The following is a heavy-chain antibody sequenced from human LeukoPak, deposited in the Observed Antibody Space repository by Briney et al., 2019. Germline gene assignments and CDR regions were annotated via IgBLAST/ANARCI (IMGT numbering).Heavy chain of an antibody. CDR3: ARDSGYYYDSSGYDY. V-gene: IGHV3-21*01. J-gene: IGHJ4*02. CDR2: ISSSSSYI. CDR1: GFTFSSYS. Sequence: GGSLRLSCAASGFTFSSYSMNWVRQAPGKGLEWVSSISSSSSYIYYADSVKGRFTISRDNAKNSLYLQMNSLRDEDTAVYYCARDSGYYYDSSGYDYWGQGTLVTVSS. D-gene: IGHD3-22*01.